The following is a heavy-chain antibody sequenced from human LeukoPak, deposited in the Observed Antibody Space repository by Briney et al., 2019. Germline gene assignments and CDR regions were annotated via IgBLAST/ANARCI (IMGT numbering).Heavy chain of an antibody. J-gene: IGHJ4*02. CDR2: INPSGGST. Sequence: ASVKVSCKASGYTFISYYMHWVRQAPGQGLEWMGIINPSGGSTSYAQKFQGRVTMTRDTSTSTVYMELSSLRSEDTAVYYCARDLDYYDSSGYYYKFDYWGQGTLVTVSS. V-gene: IGHV1-46*01. CDR3: ARDLDYYDSSGYYYKFDY. CDR1: GYTFISYY. D-gene: IGHD3-22*01.